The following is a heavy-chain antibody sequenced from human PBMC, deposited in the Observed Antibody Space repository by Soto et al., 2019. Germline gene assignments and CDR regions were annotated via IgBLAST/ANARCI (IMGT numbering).Heavy chain of an antibody. CDR2: IYYSGST. D-gene: IGHD6-13*01. Sequence: PSETLSLTCTVSGGSISSGGYYWSWIRQHPGKGLEWIGYIYYSGSTYYNPSLKSRVTISVYTSKNQFSLKLSSVTAADTAVYYCARAAAVLNWFDPWGQGTLVTVSS. CDR1: GGSISSGGYY. V-gene: IGHV4-31*03. J-gene: IGHJ5*02. CDR3: ARAAAVLNWFDP.